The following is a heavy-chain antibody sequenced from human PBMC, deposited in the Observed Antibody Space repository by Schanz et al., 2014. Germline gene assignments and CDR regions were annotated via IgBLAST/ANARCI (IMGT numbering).Heavy chain of an antibody. Sequence: QVQLVESGGGVVQPGRSLRLSCAASGFTFSKYGMHWVRQAPGKGLEWVAVIWYDGSNKDYADSVKGRFTISRDNSKNTLYLQMNSLRAEDTAVYYCARGWEVKVFDYWGQGTLITVSS. J-gene: IGHJ4*02. CDR3: ARGWEVKVFDY. CDR2: IWYDGSNK. CDR1: GFTFSKYG. D-gene: IGHD1-26*01. V-gene: IGHV3-33*01.